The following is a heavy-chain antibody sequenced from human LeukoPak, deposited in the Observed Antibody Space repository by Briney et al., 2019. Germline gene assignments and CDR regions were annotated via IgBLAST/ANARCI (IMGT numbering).Heavy chain of an antibody. Sequence: LETLSLTCTVSGGSISSYYWSWIRQPPGKGLEWIGYIYYSGSTNYNPSLKSRVTISVDTSKNQFSLKLSSVTAADTAVYYCARAPGWGLELFGYFDYWGQGTLVTVSS. CDR1: GGSISSYY. CDR3: ARAPGWGLELFGYFDY. J-gene: IGHJ4*02. V-gene: IGHV4-59*01. D-gene: IGHD1-7*01. CDR2: IYYSGST.